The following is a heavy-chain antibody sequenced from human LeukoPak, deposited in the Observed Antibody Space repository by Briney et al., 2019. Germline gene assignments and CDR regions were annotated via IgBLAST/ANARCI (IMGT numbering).Heavy chain of an antibody. J-gene: IGHJ4*02. V-gene: IGHV4-59*01. D-gene: IGHD3-16*02. CDR1: GGSISSYY. CDR3: ARSHLCDTTLSGYFDH. Sequence: PSETLSLTCTVSGGSISSYYWSWIRQPPGKGLEWIGYIYYSGSTNYNPSLKSRVTISVDTSKNQFSLKLSSVTAADTAVYYCARSHLCDTTLSGYFDHWGQGTLVTVSS. CDR2: IYYSGST.